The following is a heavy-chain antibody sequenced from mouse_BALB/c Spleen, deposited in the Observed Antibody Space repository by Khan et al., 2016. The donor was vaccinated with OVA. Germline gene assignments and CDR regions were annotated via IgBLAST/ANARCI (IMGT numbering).Heavy chain of an antibody. CDR3: SIPAYYGYYDY. D-gene: IGHD2-3*01. J-gene: IGHJ2*01. Sequence: QVQLQQSGPELVRPEVSVKISCKGSGYTFTDYAMYWVKQSHAKSLEWIGLISTYSGNTNYNQKFKGKATMTVDKSSSTAYMELARLTSEDSAIYYCSIPAYYGYYDYWGQGTTLTVSS. V-gene: IGHV1S137*01. CDR2: ISTYSGNT. CDR1: GYTFTDYA.